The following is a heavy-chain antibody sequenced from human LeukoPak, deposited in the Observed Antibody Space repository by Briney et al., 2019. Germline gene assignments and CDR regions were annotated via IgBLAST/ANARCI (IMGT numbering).Heavy chain of an antibody. Sequence: GAPVKVSCMASGYTFTSYSMHWVRQAPGQGLEWMGRINPNSGGTNYAQKFQGRVTMTRDTSISTAYMELSSLRSDDTAVYYCARDRLAAGGSGAWGQGTLVTVSS. CDR1: GYTFTSYS. V-gene: IGHV1-2*06. CDR3: ARDRLAAGGSGA. J-gene: IGHJ5*02. CDR2: INPNSGGT. D-gene: IGHD6-13*01.